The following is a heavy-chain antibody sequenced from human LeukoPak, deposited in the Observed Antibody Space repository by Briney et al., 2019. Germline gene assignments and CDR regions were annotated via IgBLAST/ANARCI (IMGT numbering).Heavy chain of an antibody. J-gene: IGHJ4*02. D-gene: IGHD1-14*01. Sequence: GGSLRLSCAASGFRFSSYEMNWVRQAPGRGLEWVSYIGNTGRTIYYVDSVKGRFTVSRDNAKSSLYLQMNSLRAEDTAIYYCVRGDRYFFDYWGQGTLVTVS. CDR3: VRGDRYFFDY. V-gene: IGHV3-48*03. CDR2: IGNTGRTI. CDR1: GFRFSSYE.